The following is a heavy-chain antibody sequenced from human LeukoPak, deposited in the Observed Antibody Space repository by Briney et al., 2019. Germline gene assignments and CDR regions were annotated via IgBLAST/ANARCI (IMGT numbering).Heavy chain of an antibody. CDR1: GFTFSSYA. CDR3: AKRLEGELFIPRPYFDY. CDR2: ISGSGGST. D-gene: IGHD3-10*01. V-gene: IGHV3-23*01. J-gene: IGHJ4*02. Sequence: PGGSLRLSCAASGFTFSSYAMSWVCQAPGRGLEWVSAISGSGGSTYYADSVTGRFTISRDNSKNTLYLQMNSLRAEDTAVYYCAKRLEGELFIPRPYFDYWGQGTLVTVSS.